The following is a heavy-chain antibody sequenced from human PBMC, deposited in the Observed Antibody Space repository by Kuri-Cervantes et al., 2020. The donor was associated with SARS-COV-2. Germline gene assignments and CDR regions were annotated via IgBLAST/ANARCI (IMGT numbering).Heavy chain of an antibody. D-gene: IGHD5-18*01. J-gene: IGHJ4*02. V-gene: IGHV4-59*12. CDR1: GGSISSYY. CDR2: IYYSGST. CDR3: AVRGYSYREY. Sequence: SETLSLTRTVSGGSISSYYWSWIRQPPGKGLEWIGYIYYSGSTNYNPSLKSRVTISVDTSKNQFSLKLSSVTAADTAVYYCAVRGYSYREYWGQGTLVTVSS.